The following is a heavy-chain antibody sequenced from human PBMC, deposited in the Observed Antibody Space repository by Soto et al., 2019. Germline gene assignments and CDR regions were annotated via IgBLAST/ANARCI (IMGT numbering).Heavy chain of an antibody. D-gene: IGHD3-10*01. Sequence: SETLSLTCAVYGGSFSGYYWSLIRQPPGKGLEWIGEINHSGSTNYNPSLKSRVTISVDTSKNQFSLKLSSVTAADTAVYYCARGRKKVITMVRGVIHPRAFDIWGQGTMVTVSS. V-gene: IGHV4-34*01. CDR3: ARGRKKVITMVRGVIHPRAFDI. J-gene: IGHJ3*02. CDR2: INHSGST. CDR1: GGSFSGYY.